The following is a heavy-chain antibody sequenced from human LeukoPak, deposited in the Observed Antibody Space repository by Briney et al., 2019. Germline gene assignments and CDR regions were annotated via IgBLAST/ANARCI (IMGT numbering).Heavy chain of an antibody. Sequence: SEPLSLTCTVSGGSISSYYWSWIRKPPGKGLEWIGYIYYSGTTNYNPSLKSRVIISVDTSKNQFSLKLSPVIAADTAVYYCARVGVDYSGNIIKYYFDYWGQGTLVTVSS. CDR1: GGSISSYY. D-gene: IGHD4-23*01. V-gene: IGHV4-59*01. CDR2: IYYSGTT. J-gene: IGHJ4*02. CDR3: ARVGVDYSGNIIKYYFDY.